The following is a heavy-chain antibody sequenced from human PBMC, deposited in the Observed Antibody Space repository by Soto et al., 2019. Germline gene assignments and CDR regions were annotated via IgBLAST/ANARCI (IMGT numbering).Heavy chain of an antibody. CDR2: INSEGTGT. D-gene: IGHD3-22*01. Sequence: GVSLRLSWSASGFTFSSYWMHWVRQVPGKGLVWVSRINSEGTGTIYADSVKGRFTISRDNAKNTLYLQMNSLRAEDTAVYYCVRDYDSSGYNSAYWGQGTPVTISS. J-gene: IGHJ4*02. CDR1: GFTFSSYW. V-gene: IGHV3-74*01. CDR3: VRDYDSSGYNSAY.